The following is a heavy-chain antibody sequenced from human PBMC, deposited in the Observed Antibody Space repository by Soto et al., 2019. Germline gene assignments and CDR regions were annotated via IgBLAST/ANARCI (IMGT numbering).Heavy chain of an antibody. D-gene: IGHD5-18*01. Sequence: GASVQVSCKASGYTFTSYGISWVRQAPGQGLEWMGWISTYYDNTNYAQNLRGRVTMTTDTSTSTAYMELRSLRSDDTAVYYCARDPPRRYNSGQGLDYWGQGTLVTVSS. CDR3: ARDPPRRYNSGQGLDY. J-gene: IGHJ4*02. CDR1: GYTFTSYG. CDR2: ISTYYDNT. V-gene: IGHV1-18*04.